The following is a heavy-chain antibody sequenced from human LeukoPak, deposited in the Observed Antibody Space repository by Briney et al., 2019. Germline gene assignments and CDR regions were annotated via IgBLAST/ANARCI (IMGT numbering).Heavy chain of an antibody. CDR1: GFTSSSYW. CDR3: AKEGDYDFYYGMDV. Sequence: GGSLRLSCAASGFTSSSYWMHWVRQVPGKGLVWVSRISGDGTARNYADSVKGRFTISRDNSKNTLYLQMNSLRAEDTAVYYCAKEGDYDFYYGMDVWGQGTTVTVSS. D-gene: IGHD5-12*01. CDR2: ISGDGTAR. V-gene: IGHV3-74*01. J-gene: IGHJ6*02.